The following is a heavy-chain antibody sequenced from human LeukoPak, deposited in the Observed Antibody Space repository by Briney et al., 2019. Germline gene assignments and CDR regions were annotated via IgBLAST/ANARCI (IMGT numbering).Heavy chain of an antibody. Sequence: GGSLRLSCAASGFTFSSYAMHWVRQAPGKGLEWVAVISYDGSNKYYADSVKGRFTISRDNSKNTLYLQMNSLRAEDTAVYYCARDRHPQSYDFWSGLLDYWGQGTLVTVSS. CDR3: ARDRHPQSYDFWSGLLDY. CDR2: ISYDGSNK. D-gene: IGHD3-3*01. V-gene: IGHV3-30-3*01. CDR1: GFTFSSYA. J-gene: IGHJ4*02.